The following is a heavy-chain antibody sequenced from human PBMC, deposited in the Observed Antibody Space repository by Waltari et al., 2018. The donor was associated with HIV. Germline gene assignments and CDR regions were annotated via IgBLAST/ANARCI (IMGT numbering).Heavy chain of an antibody. CDR2: IKQDVGEK. J-gene: IGHJ3*02. CDR3: ASGRPTDYYDSSGYYYLDAFDI. Sequence: EVQLVESGGGLVQPGGSLRLSCVASGFTFISYWMSWVRQAPGKGLEWVANIKQDVGEKYYVYSVKGRFTISRDNAKNSLFLQMNSLRTEDTAVYYCASGRPTDYYDSSGYYYLDAFDIWGQGTMVTVSS. CDR1: GFTFISYW. V-gene: IGHV3-7*01. D-gene: IGHD3-22*01.